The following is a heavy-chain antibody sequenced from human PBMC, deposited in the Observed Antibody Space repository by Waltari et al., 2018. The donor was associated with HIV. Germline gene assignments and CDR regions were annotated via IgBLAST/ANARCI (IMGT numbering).Heavy chain of an antibody. J-gene: IGHJ4*02. V-gene: IGHV3-30*01. CDR1: GFTFIAYA. D-gene: IGHD3-3*01. CDR2: ILFDGSNK. Sequence: QVQLVESGGGVVQPGRSLRLSCAASGFTFIAYALPWVRQAPGKGLEWVAVILFDGSNKYYAESVKGRFTISRDNSKNTLYLQMNSLRAEDTAVYYCARGERFLEWLPKGYWGQGTLVTVSS. CDR3: ARGERFLEWLPKGY.